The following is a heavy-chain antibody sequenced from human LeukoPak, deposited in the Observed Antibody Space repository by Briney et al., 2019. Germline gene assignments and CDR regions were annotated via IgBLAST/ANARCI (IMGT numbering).Heavy chain of an antibody. CDR2: INHSGST. CDR3: ARGPRIQLWLRSNYFDY. Sequence: SETLSLTCAVYGGSFSGYYWSWIRQPPGKGLEWIGEINHSGSTNYNPSLKSRVTISVDTSKNQFSLKLSSVTAADTAVYYCARGPRIQLWLRSNYFDYWGQGTLVTVSS. D-gene: IGHD5-18*01. CDR1: GGSFSGYY. V-gene: IGHV4-34*01. J-gene: IGHJ4*02.